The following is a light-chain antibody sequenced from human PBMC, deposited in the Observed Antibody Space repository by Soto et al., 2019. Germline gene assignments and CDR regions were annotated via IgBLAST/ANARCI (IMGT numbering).Light chain of an antibody. CDR1: QGIRND. J-gene: IGKJ2*01. CDR2: AAS. CDR3: LQHYKFPYT. V-gene: IGKV1-6*01. Sequence: AIQMTQSPSSLSASVGDRVTITCRASQGIRNDLGWYQQRPGKAPKLLIYAASSLQSGGPSRFRSCRPGTDLTLAISILQPQDFASYYCLQHYKFPYTVGQGTNLHLK.